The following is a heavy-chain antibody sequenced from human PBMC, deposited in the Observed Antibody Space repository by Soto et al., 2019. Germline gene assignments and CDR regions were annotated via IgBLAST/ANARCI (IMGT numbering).Heavy chain of an antibody. CDR3: ARAYCTNGVCPVYFQH. J-gene: IGHJ1*01. CDR1: GGTFSSYA. D-gene: IGHD2-8*01. Sequence: GASVKVSCKASGGTFSSYAISWARQAPGQGLEWMGGIIPIFGTANYAQKFQGRVTITADESTSTAYMELSSLRSEDAAVYYCARAYCTNGVCPVYFQHWGQGTLVTVSS. CDR2: IIPIFGTA. V-gene: IGHV1-69*13.